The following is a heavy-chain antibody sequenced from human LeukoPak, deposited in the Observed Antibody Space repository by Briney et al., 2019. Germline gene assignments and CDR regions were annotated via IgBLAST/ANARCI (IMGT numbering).Heavy chain of an antibody. V-gene: IGHV5-51*01. D-gene: IGHD4-23*01. CDR2: IYPSDSDT. Sequence: GESLQISCKGSGYSFTSNWIGWVRQMPGKGLEWMGVIYPSDSDTRYSPLFQGQVTISADKSISTAYLQWRSLKVSDSAMYYCARLTAVVTFDYWGQGTLVTVSS. CDR1: GYSFTSNW. CDR3: ARLTAVVTFDY. J-gene: IGHJ4*02.